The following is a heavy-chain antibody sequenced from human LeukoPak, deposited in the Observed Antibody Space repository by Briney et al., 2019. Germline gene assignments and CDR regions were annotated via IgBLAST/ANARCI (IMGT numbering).Heavy chain of an antibody. CDR1: GAAMTSYY. CDR3: ARLSGLVSLGSGYTDY. CDR2: IYYSGST. J-gene: IGHJ4*02. V-gene: IGHV4-59*01. D-gene: IGHD3-22*01. Sequence: SETLSLTCSVSGAAMTSYYWSWIRQPPGKGLEWMGYIYYSGSTNYNSSLKSRVTISVDTSKNQFSLKLNSVTAADTAMYYCARLSGLVSLGSGYTDYWGQGTLVTASS.